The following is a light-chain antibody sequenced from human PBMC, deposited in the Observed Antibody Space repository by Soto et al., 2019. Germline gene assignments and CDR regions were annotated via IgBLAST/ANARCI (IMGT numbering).Light chain of an antibody. Sequence: DIQMTQSPSTVSASVGDGVTITCRASQSISTWLAWYQQKPGKAPNLLIYDASNLESGGPSGFSGSGSGTELTLTISSLQPDDSATYYCQQYNSYPYTFGQGTKLEIK. J-gene: IGKJ2*01. V-gene: IGKV1-5*01. CDR2: DAS. CDR3: QQYNSYPYT. CDR1: QSISTW.